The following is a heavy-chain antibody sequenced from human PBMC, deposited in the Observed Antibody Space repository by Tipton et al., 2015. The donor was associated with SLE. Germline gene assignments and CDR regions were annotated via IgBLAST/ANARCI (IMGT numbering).Heavy chain of an antibody. Sequence: TLSLTCHVAGGAIRNSPYYWAWIRQPPGKRLEWIGSVFDTGYTAYNPSLEGRMSISVDTSNNEFSLKLSSVTAADTAVYYCARGRDGYNSFDYWGQGILVTVSS. CDR1: GGAIRNSPYY. J-gene: IGHJ4*02. D-gene: IGHD5-24*01. CDR2: VFDTGYT. V-gene: IGHV4-39*01. CDR3: ARGRDGYNSFDY.